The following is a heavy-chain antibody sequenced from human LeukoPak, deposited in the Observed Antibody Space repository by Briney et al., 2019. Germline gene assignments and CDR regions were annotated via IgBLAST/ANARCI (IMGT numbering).Heavy chain of an antibody. D-gene: IGHD3-22*01. V-gene: IGHV1-2*02. Sequence: ASVTVSCKASGYSFTDYYILWVRQAPGQGPEWMGWINPNSGGTNYAQKFQGRVTMTRDTSISTAYMELSRLRSDDTAVYYCARALRVVGSSDAFDIWGQGTMVTVSS. CDR3: ARALRVVGSSDAFDI. CDR2: INPNSGGT. CDR1: GYSFTDYY. J-gene: IGHJ3*02.